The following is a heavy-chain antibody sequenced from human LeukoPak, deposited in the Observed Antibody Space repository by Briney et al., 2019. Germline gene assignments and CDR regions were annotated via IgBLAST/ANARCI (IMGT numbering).Heavy chain of an antibody. CDR1: GFTFSTYV. J-gene: IGHJ4*02. CDR2: INRSSSPT. V-gene: IGHV3-48*01. Sequence: SGGSLRLSCAASGFTFSTYVMNWVRQAPGKGLEWVSYINRSSSPTYYADPVQGRFTISSDNAKNSLYLQMNSLRGEDTAVYYCARDDGGYCGQGTLVTASS. D-gene: IGHD3-16*01. CDR3: ARDDGGY.